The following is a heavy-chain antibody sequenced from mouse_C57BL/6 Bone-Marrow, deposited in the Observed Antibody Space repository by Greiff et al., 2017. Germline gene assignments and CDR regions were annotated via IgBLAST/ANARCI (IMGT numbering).Heavy chain of an antibody. CDR3: AREVDGYHY. CDR1: GYTFTNYW. CDR2: IYPGGGYT. D-gene: IGHD2-3*01. V-gene: IGHV1-63*01. J-gene: IGHJ2*01. Sequence: LLESGAELVRPGTSVKMSCKASGYTFTNYWIGWAKQRPGHGLEWIGDIYPGGGYTNYNEKFKGKATLTADKSSSTAYMQFSSLTSEDSAIYYCAREVDGYHYWGQGTTLTVSS.